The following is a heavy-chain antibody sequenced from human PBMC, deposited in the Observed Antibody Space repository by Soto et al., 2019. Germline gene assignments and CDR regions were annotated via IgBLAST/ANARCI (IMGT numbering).Heavy chain of an antibody. V-gene: IGHV4-4*02. CDR3: ATQTISYTGDV. J-gene: IGHJ6*02. D-gene: IGHD1-1*01. CDR1: GGPINSRSW. CDR2: MHHGGTT. Sequence: QVQLQESGPGLVKPSGTLSLTCVVSGGPINSRSWWSWVRQPPGKGLEWIGEMHHGGTTYYNPSLKNRIITSFDKSKNHFSLELTSVTAADTAIYYCATQTISYTGDVWGQGTSVTVSS.